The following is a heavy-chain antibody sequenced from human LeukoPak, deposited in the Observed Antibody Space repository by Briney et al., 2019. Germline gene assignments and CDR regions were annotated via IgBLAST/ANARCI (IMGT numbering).Heavy chain of an antibody. V-gene: IGHV3-9*01. CDR3: AKDIYGDYVFYYFDY. D-gene: IGHD4-17*01. CDR1: GFTFDDYA. CDR2: ISWNSGSI. J-gene: IGHJ4*02. Sequence: GRSPRLSCAASGFTFDDYAMHWVRQAPGKGLEWVSGISWNSGSIGYADSVKGRFTISRDNAKNSLYLQMNSLRAEDTALYYCAKDIYGDYVFYYFDYWGQETLVTVSS.